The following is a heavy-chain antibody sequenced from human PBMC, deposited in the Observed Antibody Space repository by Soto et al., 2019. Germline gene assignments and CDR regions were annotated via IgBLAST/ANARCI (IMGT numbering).Heavy chain of an antibody. J-gene: IGHJ4*02. V-gene: IGHV1-69*13. D-gene: IGHD1-26*01. CDR3: AREGLVGARSPHAYFDY. CDR2: IIPIFGTA. Sequence: ASVKVSCKASGGTFSSYAISWVRQAPGQGLEWMGGIIPIFGTANYAQKFQGRVTITADESTSTAYMELSSLRSEDTAVYYCAREGLVGARSPHAYFDYWGQGTLVTVSS. CDR1: GGTFSSYA.